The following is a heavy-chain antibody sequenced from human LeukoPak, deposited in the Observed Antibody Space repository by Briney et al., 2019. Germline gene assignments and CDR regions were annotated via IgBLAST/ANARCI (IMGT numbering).Heavy chain of an antibody. V-gene: IGHV3-21*01. D-gene: IGHD6-13*01. Sequence: GGSLRLSCTASGFTFNNFTMNWVRQAPGKGLEWVSSISSSSRYIYYADSLKGRFTISRDNAKNSLYLQVHSLRAEDTAVYYCARDADITAAAPDPFDIWGQGTMVTVSS. CDR3: ARDADITAAAPDPFDI. CDR1: GFTFNNFT. J-gene: IGHJ3*02. CDR2: ISSSSRYI.